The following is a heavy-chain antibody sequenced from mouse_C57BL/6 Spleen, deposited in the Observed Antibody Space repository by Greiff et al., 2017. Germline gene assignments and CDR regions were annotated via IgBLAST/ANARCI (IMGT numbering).Heavy chain of an antibody. CDR3: ARWITTVVATRYVEV. V-gene: IGHV1-50*01. Sequence: VQLQQPGAELVKPGASVKLSCKASGYTFTSYWMQWVKQRPGQGLEWIGEIDPSDSYTNYNQKFKGKATLTVDTSSSTAYMQLSSLTSEDSAVYYCARWITTVVATRYVEVWGTGTTVTVSS. J-gene: IGHJ1*03. D-gene: IGHD1-1*01. CDR2: IDPSDSYT. CDR1: GYTFTSYW.